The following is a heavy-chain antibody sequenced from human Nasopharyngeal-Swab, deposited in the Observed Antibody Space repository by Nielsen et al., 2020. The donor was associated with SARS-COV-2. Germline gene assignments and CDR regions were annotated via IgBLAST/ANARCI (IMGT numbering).Heavy chain of an antibody. J-gene: IGHJ6*02. CDR2: ISGSGNSP. CDR1: GFTFSSYA. D-gene: IGHD6-13*01. V-gene: IGHV3-23*01. Sequence: GGSLRLSCAASGFTFSSYAMSWVRQAPGKGLEWVSAISGSGNSPSYADSVKGRFTISRDTSKNTLYLQMNSLRAEDTALYYCAKDVSGSTWADYYYDGMDVWGQGTTVTVSS. CDR3: AKDVSGSTWADYYYDGMDV.